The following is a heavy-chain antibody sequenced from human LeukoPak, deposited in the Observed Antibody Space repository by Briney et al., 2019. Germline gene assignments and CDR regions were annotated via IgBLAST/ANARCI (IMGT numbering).Heavy chain of an antibody. CDR2: ISAYNGNT. CDR1: GYTFTSYG. V-gene: IGHV1-18*01. J-gene: IGHJ4*02. D-gene: IGHD2-2*03. Sequence: VASVKVSCKASGYTFTSYGISWVRQAPGQGLEWMGWISAYNGNTNYAQKLQGRVTMTTDTSTSTAYMELRSLRSDDTAVYYCARGGNGYCSSTSCYVGEGFDYWGQGTLVTVSS. CDR3: ARGGNGYCSSTSCYVGEGFDY.